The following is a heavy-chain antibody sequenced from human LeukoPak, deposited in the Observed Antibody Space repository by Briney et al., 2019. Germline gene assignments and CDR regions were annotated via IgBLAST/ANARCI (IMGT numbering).Heavy chain of an antibody. V-gene: IGHV4-34*01. D-gene: IGHD2-15*01. CDR2: INHSGST. J-gene: IGHJ6*02. CDR3: ASVVVARWYYYYGMDV. CDR1: GGSFSGYY. Sequence: SETLSLTCAVYGGSFSGYYWSWIRQPPGKGLEWIGEINHSGSTNYNPSLKSRVTISVDTSKNQFSLKLSSVTAADTAVYYCASVVVARWYYYYGMDVWDQGTTVTVSS.